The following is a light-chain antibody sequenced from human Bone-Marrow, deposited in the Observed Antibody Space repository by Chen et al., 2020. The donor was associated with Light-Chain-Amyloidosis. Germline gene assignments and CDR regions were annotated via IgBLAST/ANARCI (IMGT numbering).Light chain of an antibody. CDR3: RMWDRSSDRRV. CDR1: NIGSTS. V-gene: IGLV3-21*02. CDR2: DDS. J-gene: IGLJ3*02. Sequence: SYVLTQPSSVSVAPGQTATIACGGNNIGSTSVHWYQQTPGQAPLLVVYDDSDRPSGIPERLSCTSTGNTATLTISTVEGGDEADYYGRMWDRSSDRRVCGGGTKLTFL.